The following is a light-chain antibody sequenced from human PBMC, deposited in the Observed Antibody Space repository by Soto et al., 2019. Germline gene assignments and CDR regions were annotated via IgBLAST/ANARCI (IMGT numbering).Light chain of an antibody. CDR1: QSIRSW. J-gene: IGKJ1*01. CDR3: QQYTAYPWT. Sequence: DIQMTQSPSTLSTFVGERVTITCRASQSIRSWLAWYQQKPGKAPKLLIYEASTLESGVPSRFSGSGSGTEFTLTISSLQPDDFATYYCQQYTAYPWTFGQGTKVEIK. V-gene: IGKV1-5*03. CDR2: EAS.